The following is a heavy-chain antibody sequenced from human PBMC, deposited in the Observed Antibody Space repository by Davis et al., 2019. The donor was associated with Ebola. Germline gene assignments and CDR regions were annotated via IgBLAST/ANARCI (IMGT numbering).Heavy chain of an antibody. Sequence: AASVKVSCKASGYIFTKYAMTWVRQAPGQGLEWMGWINTDTGNPTYAQGLTGRFVFSLDTSVSTAYLQISSLKTGDTAVYYCASGVKGYCSDGNCALENWGQGSLVTVSS. D-gene: IGHD2-15*01. CDR3: ASGVKGYCSDGNCALEN. J-gene: IGHJ4*02. V-gene: IGHV7-4-1*02. CDR1: GYIFTKYA. CDR2: INTDTGNP.